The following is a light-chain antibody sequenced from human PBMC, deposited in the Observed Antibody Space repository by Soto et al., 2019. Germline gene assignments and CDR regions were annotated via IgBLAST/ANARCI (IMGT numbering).Light chain of an antibody. CDR2: DAS. V-gene: IGKV3-11*01. CDR1: QSVSSN. Sequence: EIVLTQSLATLSLSPGERATLSCRASQSVSSNLAWYQQKPGQAPRLLIYDASNRATGIPARFSGSGSGTDFTLTISSLEPEEFAVYCCQQHSNWPLTFGGGTKVEIK. CDR3: QQHSNWPLT. J-gene: IGKJ4*01.